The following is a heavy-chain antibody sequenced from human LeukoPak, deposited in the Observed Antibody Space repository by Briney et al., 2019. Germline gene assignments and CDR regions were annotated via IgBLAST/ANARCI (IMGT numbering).Heavy chain of an antibody. D-gene: IGHD4-11*01. CDR1: GFTFSSYS. J-gene: IGHJ4*02. Sequence: GGSLRLSCAASGFTFSSYSMNWVRQAPGKGLEWVSSISSISSYIYYADSVKGRFTISRDNAKNTLYLQMNRLRAEDTAVYYCARDDYSNPLSYWGQGTLVTVSS. V-gene: IGHV3-21*01. CDR2: ISSISSYI. CDR3: ARDDYSNPLSY.